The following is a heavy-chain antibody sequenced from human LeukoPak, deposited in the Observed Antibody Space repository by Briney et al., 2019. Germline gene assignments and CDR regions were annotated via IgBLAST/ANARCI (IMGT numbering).Heavy chain of an antibody. CDR3: ARQSVYSYGSHYYYGMDV. D-gene: IGHD5-18*01. CDR1: GYSFTSYW. Sequence: GESLKISCKGSGYSFTSYWIGWVRQMPGKGLEWMGIICPGDSDTRYSPSFQGQVTISADKSISTAYLQWSSLKASDTAMYYCARQSVYSYGSHYYYGMDVWGQGTTVTVSS. CDR2: ICPGDSDT. V-gene: IGHV5-51*01. J-gene: IGHJ6*02.